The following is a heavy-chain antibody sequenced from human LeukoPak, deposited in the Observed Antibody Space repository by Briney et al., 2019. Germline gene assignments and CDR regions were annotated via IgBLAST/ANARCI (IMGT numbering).Heavy chain of an antibody. CDR1: GFTFSSYA. V-gene: IGHV3-23*01. CDR2: ISGSGGST. J-gene: IGHJ4*02. Sequence: GESLKISCAASGFTFSSYAMSWVRQAPGKGLEWVSAISGSGGSTYYADSVKGRFTISRDNSKNTLYLQMNSLRAEDTAVYYCAKLPLLRYFDPATDWGQGTLVTVSS. D-gene: IGHD3-9*01. CDR3: AKLPLLRYFDPATD.